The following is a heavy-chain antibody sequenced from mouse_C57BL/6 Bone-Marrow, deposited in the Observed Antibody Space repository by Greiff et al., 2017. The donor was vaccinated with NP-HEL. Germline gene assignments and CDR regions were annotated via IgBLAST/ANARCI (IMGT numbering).Heavy chain of an antibody. CDR3: AAYGSSYFYWYFDV. V-gene: IGHV1-85*01. Sequence: VQLQQSGPELVKPGASVKLSCKASGYTFTSYDINWVKQRPGQGLEWIGWIYPRDGSTKYNEKFKGKATLTVDTSSSTAYMELHSLTSEDSAVYFFAAYGSSYFYWYFDVWGTGTTVTVSS. CDR2: IYPRDGST. J-gene: IGHJ1*03. D-gene: IGHD1-1*01. CDR1: GYTFTSYD.